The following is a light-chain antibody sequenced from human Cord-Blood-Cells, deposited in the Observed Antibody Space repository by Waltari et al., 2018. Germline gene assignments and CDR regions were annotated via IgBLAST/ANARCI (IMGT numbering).Light chain of an antibody. J-gene: IGKJ5*01. CDR1: QSVLYSSNNKNY. V-gene: IGKV4-1*01. Sequence: DIVMTQSPDSLAVSLGERATINCKSSQSVLYSSNNKNYLAWYQQKPGQPPKLLIYWASTRGSGVPDGFSGSGSGTDFTLTISSLEAGDGAVYCCEQDYSTPITVGQGTRLEIK. CDR3: EQDYSTPIT. CDR2: WAS.